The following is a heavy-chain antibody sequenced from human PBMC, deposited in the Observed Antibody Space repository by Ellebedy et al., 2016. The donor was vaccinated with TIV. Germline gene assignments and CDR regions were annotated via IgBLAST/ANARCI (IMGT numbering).Heavy chain of an antibody. CDR3: AKDALGGAFDL. CDR1: GFTFSSYG. Sequence: GGSLRLXXTVSGFTFSSYGMTWIRQAPGRGLEWVASISSSSNYIEYAASVKGRFTISRDNSRNTVFLEISSLRVDDTALYYCAKDALGGAFDLWGQGTMVTVSP. V-gene: IGHV3-23*05. CDR2: ISSSSNYI. J-gene: IGHJ3*01.